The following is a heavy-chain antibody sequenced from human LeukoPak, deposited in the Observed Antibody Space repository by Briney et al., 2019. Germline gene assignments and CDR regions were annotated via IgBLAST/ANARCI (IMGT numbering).Heavy chain of an antibody. CDR1: GGSISSSSHY. CDR2: FYYSGST. V-gene: IGHV4-39*02. CDR3: ARDGDYVWGSYRYSYFDY. J-gene: IGHJ4*02. D-gene: IGHD3-16*02. Sequence: SETLSLTCTVSGGSISSSSHYWGWIRQPPGKGLEWIGSFYYSGSTYYNPSLKSRVTVSVDTSKKHFSLRLSSVTAADTAVYYCARDGDYVWGSYRYSYFDYRGQGTLVTVSS.